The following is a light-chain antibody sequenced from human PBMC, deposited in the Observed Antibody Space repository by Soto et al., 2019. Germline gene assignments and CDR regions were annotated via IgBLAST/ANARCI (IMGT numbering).Light chain of an antibody. CDR3: SSYTSASTLLYL. V-gene: IGLV2-14*01. CDR2: GVT. CDR1: SSDVGGYNY. Sequence: QSALTQPASVSGSPGQSITISCTGTSSDVGGYNYVSWYQQHPGIAPKLLIYGVTNRPSGVSARFSGSKSGNTASLTLSGLQADDAADYHCSSYTSASTLLYLFGTGTKLTVL. J-gene: IGLJ1*01.